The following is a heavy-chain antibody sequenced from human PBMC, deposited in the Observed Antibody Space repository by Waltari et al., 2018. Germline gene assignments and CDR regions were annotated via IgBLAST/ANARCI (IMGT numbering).Heavy chain of an antibody. V-gene: IGHV4-34*01. J-gene: IGHJ5*02. Sequence: QVQLQQWGAGLLKPSETLSLTCAVYGGSFSGYYWSWIRQPPGKGLEWIGEINHSGSTYYNPSLKSRVTIAVDTSKNQFSRKLSSVTAADTAVYYCARLESSSWYKHNWFDPWGQRTLVIVSS. CDR1: GGSFSGYY. CDR2: INHSGST. CDR3: ARLESSSWYKHNWFDP. D-gene: IGHD6-13*01.